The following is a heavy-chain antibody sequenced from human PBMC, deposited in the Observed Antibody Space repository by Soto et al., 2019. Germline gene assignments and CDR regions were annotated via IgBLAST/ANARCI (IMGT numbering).Heavy chain of an antibody. J-gene: IGHJ6*03. CDR2: IYYSGST. Sequence: SETLSLTCTVSGGSISSYYWSWIRQPPGKGLEWIGYIYYSGSTNYNPSLKSRVTISVDTSKNQFSLKLSSVTAADTAVYYCARTPKRPPLRFLEWFHMDVWGKGTTVTVSS. CDR3: ARTPKRPPLRFLEWFHMDV. D-gene: IGHD3-3*01. CDR1: GGSISSYY. V-gene: IGHV4-59*08.